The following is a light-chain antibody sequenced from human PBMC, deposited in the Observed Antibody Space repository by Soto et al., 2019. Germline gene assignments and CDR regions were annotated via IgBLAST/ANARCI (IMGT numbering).Light chain of an antibody. CDR1: QSVGGN. CDR3: QQFNIWPHMLS. Sequence: IVVTQSPATLSVSPGERVTLSCRASQSVGGNLAWYQQRPGQAPRLLIYDASTRATGIPDRFSGSGSGTEFTLTISSLQSEDFAVYYCQQFNIWPHMLSFGGGTKLEMK. J-gene: IGKJ4*01. V-gene: IGKV3-15*01. CDR2: DAS.